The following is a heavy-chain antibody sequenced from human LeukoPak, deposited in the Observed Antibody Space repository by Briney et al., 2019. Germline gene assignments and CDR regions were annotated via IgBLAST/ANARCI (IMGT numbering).Heavy chain of an antibody. CDR1: GGPISSGGYY. V-gene: IGHV4-31*03. D-gene: IGHD4-23*01. CDR2: IYYSGST. J-gene: IGHJ5*02. CDR3: AREPDHGGNWFDP. Sequence: SETLSLTCTVSGGPISSGGYYWSWIRQHPGKGLEWIGYIYYSGSTYYNPSLKSRVTISVDTSKNQFSLKLSSVTAADTAVYYCAREPDHGGNWFDPWGQGTLVTVSS.